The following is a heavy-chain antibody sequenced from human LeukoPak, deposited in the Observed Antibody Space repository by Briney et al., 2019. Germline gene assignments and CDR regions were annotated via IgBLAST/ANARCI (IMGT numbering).Heavy chain of an antibody. Sequence: GGSLRLSCATSTFTFSTYGMHWVRQAPGKGLEWVAFIRYDGSNNYYADSVRGRFTISRDNSKNTLYLQMNSLRAEDTAVYYCAKDRFITMVRGAVDYWGQGTLVTVSS. CDR3: AKDRFITMVRGAVDY. V-gene: IGHV3-30*02. J-gene: IGHJ4*02. D-gene: IGHD3-10*01. CDR2: IRYDGSNN. CDR1: TFTFSTYG.